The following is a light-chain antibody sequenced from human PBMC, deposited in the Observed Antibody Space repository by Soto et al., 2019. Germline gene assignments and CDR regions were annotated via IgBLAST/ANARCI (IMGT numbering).Light chain of an antibody. V-gene: IGLV1-47*01. CDR1: SSNIGSNY. CDR3: AAWDDSLSGYV. Sequence: QSVLTQPPSASGTPGQRVTISCSGSSSNIGSNYVYWYQQLPGTAPKVLIYRDNQRPSGVPDRFSGSKSGPSASLAISGLGSKDEAVYTWAAWDDSLSGYVFGTGTSSPS. CDR2: RDN. J-gene: IGLJ1*01.